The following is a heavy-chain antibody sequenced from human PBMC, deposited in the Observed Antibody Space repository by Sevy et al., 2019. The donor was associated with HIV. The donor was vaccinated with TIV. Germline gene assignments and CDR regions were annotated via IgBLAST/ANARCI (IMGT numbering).Heavy chain of an antibody. CDR3: AAGVVTLGGGEDYGMDV. Sequence: ASVKVSCKASGGTFSSYAISWVRQAPGQGLEWMGGIIPIFGTANYAQKFQGRVTITADESTSTAYMELSSPRSEDTAVYYCAAGVVTLGGGEDYGMDVWGQGTTVTVSS. CDR2: IIPIFGTA. D-gene: IGHD3-3*01. CDR1: GGTFSSYA. V-gene: IGHV1-69*13. J-gene: IGHJ6*02.